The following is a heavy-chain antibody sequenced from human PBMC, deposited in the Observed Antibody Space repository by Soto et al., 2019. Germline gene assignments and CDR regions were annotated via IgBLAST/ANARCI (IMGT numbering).Heavy chain of an antibody. J-gene: IGHJ5*02. CDR1: GFTVSSNY. V-gene: IGHV3-66*01. Sequence: GGSLRLSCAASGFTVSSNYMSWVRQAPGKGLEWVSVIYSGGSTYYADSVKGRFTISRDNSKNTLYLQMNSLRAEDTAVYYCAREPPYGRGGFDPWGQGTLVTVSS. D-gene: IGHD3-10*01. CDR2: IYSGGST. CDR3: AREPPYGRGGFDP.